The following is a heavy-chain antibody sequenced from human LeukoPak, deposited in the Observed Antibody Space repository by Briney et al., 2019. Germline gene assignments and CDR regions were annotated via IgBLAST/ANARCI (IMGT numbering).Heavy chain of an antibody. Sequence: SETLSLTCTVSGGSISSYYWSWIRQPAGKGLEWIGRIYTSGSTNYNPSLKSRVTMSVDTSKNQFSLKLSSVTAADTAVYFCAREASRAGTYYFDYWGQGTLLTVSS. J-gene: IGHJ4*02. V-gene: IGHV4-4*07. CDR2: IYTSGST. D-gene: IGHD3-10*01. CDR1: GGSISSYY. CDR3: AREASRAGTYYFDY.